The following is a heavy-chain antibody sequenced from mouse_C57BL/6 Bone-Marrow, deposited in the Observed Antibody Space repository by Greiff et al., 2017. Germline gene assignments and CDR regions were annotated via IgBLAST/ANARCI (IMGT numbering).Heavy chain of an antibody. CDR3: ARGNWGDY. CDR1: GYTFTSYW. V-gene: IGHV1-50*01. CDR2: IDPSDSYT. J-gene: IGHJ2*01. Sequence: QVQLQQPGAELVKPGASVKLSCKASGYTFTSYWMQWVKQRPGQGLEWIGEIDPSDSYTNYNQKFKGQATLTVDTSSSTAYMQLSSLTSEDSAVYYCARGNWGDYWGQGTTLTVSS. D-gene: IGHD4-1*01.